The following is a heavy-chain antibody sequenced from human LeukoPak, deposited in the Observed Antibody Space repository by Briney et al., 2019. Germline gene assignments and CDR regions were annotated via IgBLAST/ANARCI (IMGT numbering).Heavy chain of an antibody. CDR3: ARDHTPYSYSSGYFDY. V-gene: IGHV3-33*01. J-gene: IGHJ4*02. D-gene: IGHD6-19*01. Sequence: GRSLRLSCAASGFTFSSYGMHWVRQAPGKGLEWVAVMWYDGSDSYYADSVKGRFTISRDNSRNTLYLQMNSLRAEDTAVYYCARDHTPYSYSSGYFDYWGQGTLVTVSS. CDR2: MWYDGSDS. CDR1: GFTFSSYG.